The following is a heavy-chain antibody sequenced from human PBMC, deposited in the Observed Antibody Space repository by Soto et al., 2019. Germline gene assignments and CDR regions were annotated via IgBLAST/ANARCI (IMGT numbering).Heavy chain of an antibody. J-gene: IGHJ4*02. Sequence: EVQLVESGGGLVQPGRSLRLSCAASGFTFDTYAMHWVRQAPGKGLGWVSGISWNSGSIGYADSVKGRFTISRDNAKNSLYLQMNSLRPEDTALYYCVKQLEMATILGGFDYWGQGTLVTVSS. CDR3: VKQLEMATILGGFDY. CDR1: GFTFDTYA. V-gene: IGHV3-9*01. D-gene: IGHD5-12*01. CDR2: ISWNSGSI.